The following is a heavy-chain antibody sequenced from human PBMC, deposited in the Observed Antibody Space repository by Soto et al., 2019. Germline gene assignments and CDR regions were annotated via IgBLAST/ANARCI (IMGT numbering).Heavy chain of an antibody. J-gene: IGHJ3*02. CDR3: ARYNWNDEDDAFDI. Sequence: GGSLRLSCAAPGFTLRSYAMSWVRQAPGKGLEWVSAISGSGGSTYYADSVKGRFTISRDNSKNTLYLQMNSLRAEDTAVYYCARYNWNDEDDAFDIWGQGTMVTVSS. CDR1: GFTLRSYA. D-gene: IGHD1-20*01. CDR2: ISGSGGST. V-gene: IGHV3-23*01.